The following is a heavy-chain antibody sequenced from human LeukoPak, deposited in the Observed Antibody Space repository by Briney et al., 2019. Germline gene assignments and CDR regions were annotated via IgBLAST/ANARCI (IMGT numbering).Heavy chain of an antibody. CDR1: GFTFNDYA. CDR3: EKEGSSWSTFDY. V-gene: IGHV3-9*03. D-gene: IGHD6-13*01. J-gene: IGHJ4*02. CDR2: VSWNSRSI. Sequence: GRSLRLSCATSGFTFNDYAMYWVRQAPGKGLEWVSGVSWNSRSIAYADSVKGRFTISRDNAKNSLYLQMNTLRAEDMALYYCEKEGSSWSTFDYWGQGTLVTVSS.